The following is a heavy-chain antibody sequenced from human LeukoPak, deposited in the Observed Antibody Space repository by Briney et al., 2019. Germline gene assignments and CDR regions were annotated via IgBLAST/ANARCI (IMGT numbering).Heavy chain of an antibody. CDR1: GYTFTSYD. CDR3: ARAALASCPAGY. V-gene: IGHV1-8*01. CDR2: MNPNSGNT. J-gene: IGHJ4*02. Sequence: ASVKVSXKASGYTFTSYDINWVRQATGQGLEWMGWMNPNSGNTGYAQKFQGRVTMTRNTSISTAYMELSSLRSEDTAVYYCARAALASCPAGYWGQGTLVAVSS.